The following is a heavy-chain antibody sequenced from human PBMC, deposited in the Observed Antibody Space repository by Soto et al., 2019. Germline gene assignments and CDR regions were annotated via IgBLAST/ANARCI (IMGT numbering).Heavy chain of an antibody. D-gene: IGHD3-16*01. CDR2: ISYDGSNK. V-gene: IGHV3-30*18. CDR3: AELGGGEGRVGY. Sequence: QVQLVESGGGVVQPGRSLRLSCAASGFTFSSHGMHWVRQAPGKGLEWVAVISYDGSNKYYADSVKGRFTISRDNSKNTRYMEMNSLRTEGKGVDYWAELGGGEGRVGYWGQGTLVTVSS. J-gene: IGHJ4*02. CDR1: GFTFSSHG.